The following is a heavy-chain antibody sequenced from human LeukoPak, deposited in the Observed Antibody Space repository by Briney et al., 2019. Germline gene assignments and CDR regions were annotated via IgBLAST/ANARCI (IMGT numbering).Heavy chain of an antibody. Sequence: GASVKVSCKASGGTFSSYAISWVRQAPGQGLEWMGGFIPIFGTANYAQKFQGRVTITADESTSTAYMELRSLTSDDTAMYYCARSGRGTYYYFDLWGQGTLVTVSS. J-gene: IGHJ4*02. CDR2: FIPIFGTA. CDR1: GGTFSSYA. V-gene: IGHV1-69*13. CDR3: ARSGRGTYYYFDL. D-gene: IGHD5-12*01.